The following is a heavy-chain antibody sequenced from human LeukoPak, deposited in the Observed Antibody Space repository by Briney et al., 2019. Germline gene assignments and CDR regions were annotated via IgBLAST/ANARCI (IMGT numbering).Heavy chain of an antibody. CDR1: GFTFNNYA. CDR2: IKQDGSEK. J-gene: IGHJ4*02. CDR3: ARKGLPDY. Sequence: GGSLRLSCAASGFTFNNYAMSWVRQAPGKGLEWVANIKQDGSEKYYVDSVKGRFTISRDNAKNSLYLQMNSLTAEDTAVYYCARKGLPDYWGQGTPVTVSS. V-gene: IGHV3-7*01.